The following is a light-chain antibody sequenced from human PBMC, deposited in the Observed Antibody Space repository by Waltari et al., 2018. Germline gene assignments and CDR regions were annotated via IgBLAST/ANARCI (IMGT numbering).Light chain of an antibody. CDR3: QQYNDWPRT. V-gene: IGKV3-15*01. J-gene: IGKJ1*01. Sequence: EIVMTQSPATLSVSPGERATLSCRASQSISSNLAWYQQKPGQDPRLLIYSASTRATGIPARFSCSGSGTEFTLTISSLQSEDFAIYYCQQYNDWPRTFGQGTKVEIK. CDR1: QSISSN. CDR2: SAS.